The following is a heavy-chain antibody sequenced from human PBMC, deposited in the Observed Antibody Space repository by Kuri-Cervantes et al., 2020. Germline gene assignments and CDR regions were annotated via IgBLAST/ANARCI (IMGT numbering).Heavy chain of an antibody. CDR2: ISWNSGSI. CDR1: GFTFSSYA. V-gene: IGHV3-9*01. CDR3: AKDIPGGLGGFDY. D-gene: IGHD6-19*01. Sequence: GGSLRLSCAASGFTFSSYAMHWVRQAPGKGLEWVSGISWNSGSIGYADSVKGRFTISRDNAKNSLYLQMNSLRAEDTALYYCAKDIPGGLGGFDYWGQGTLVTVSS. J-gene: IGHJ4*02.